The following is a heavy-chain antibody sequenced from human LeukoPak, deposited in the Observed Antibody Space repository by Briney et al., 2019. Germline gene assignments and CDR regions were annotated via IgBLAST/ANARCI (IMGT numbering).Heavy chain of an antibody. CDR1: GGSISSSYW. J-gene: IGHJ4*02. CDR2: IYHSGST. CDR3: APSPCSGDSCYRFDF. V-gene: IGHV4-4*02. D-gene: IGHD2-15*01. Sequence: SGTLSLTCAVSGGSISSSYWWSWVRQPPGKGLEWIGEIYHSGSTKYNPSLKSRVTISVDKSKNQFSLKLSSVTAADTAVYYCAPSPCSGDSCYRFDFWGQGTQVTVSS.